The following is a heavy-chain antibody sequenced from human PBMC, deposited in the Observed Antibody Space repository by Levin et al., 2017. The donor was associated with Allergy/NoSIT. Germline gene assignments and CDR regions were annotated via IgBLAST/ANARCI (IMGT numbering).Heavy chain of an antibody. J-gene: IGHJ4*02. D-gene: IGHD2/OR15-2a*01. V-gene: IGHV1-18*01. CDR1: GYTFTRYG. CDR3: ARDHSTGFFYVA. Sequence: GESLKISCKASGYTFTRYGISWLRQAPGQGLEWMGWISPYNGNTNYAQKLQGRVSLTTDTSTSTAHMELRSLESDDTAVYYCARDHSTGFFYVAWGQGTLVTVSS. CDR2: ISPYNGNT.